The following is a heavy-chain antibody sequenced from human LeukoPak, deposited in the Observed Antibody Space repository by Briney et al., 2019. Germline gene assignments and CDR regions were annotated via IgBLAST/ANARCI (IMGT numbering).Heavy chain of an antibody. Sequence: SETLSLTCAVYGGSFSGYYWSWIRQPPGKGLEWIGEINHSGSTNYNPSLKSRVTISVDTSKNQFSLKLSSVTAADTAVYYCARGRVTYYDFWSGYYPLLDYWGQGTLVTVSS. V-gene: IGHV4-34*01. D-gene: IGHD3-3*01. CDR3: ARGRVTYYDFWSGYYPLLDY. CDR1: GGSFSGYY. CDR2: INHSGST. J-gene: IGHJ4*02.